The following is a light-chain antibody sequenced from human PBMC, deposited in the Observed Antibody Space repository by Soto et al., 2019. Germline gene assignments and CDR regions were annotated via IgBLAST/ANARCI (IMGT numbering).Light chain of an antibody. Sequence: EIVLTQSPGTLSLSPGERATLSCRASQSASSSHLAGYQQKPGQAPRLLIYGASSTAAGISDRFSGSGSGTDFTLTISRLEPEDCAVYYCQQYVSSPPVYTFGQGTKLEIK. V-gene: IGKV3-20*01. J-gene: IGKJ2*01. CDR3: QQYVSSPPVYT. CDR1: QSASSSH. CDR2: GAS.